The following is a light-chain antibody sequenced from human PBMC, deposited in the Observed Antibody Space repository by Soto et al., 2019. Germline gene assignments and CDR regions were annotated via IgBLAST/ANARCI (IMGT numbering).Light chain of an antibody. V-gene: IGLV2-14*03. CDR3: CSYAGSSVYV. CDR2: EVA. Sequence: QSALTQTASVSGSPGQSITMSCTGTSSDVGGYNFVSWYQQHPGKAPKLIVHEVANRLSGVSGRFSGSKSGNTAFLTISGLQAEDEADYYCCSYAGSSVYVFGTGTKLTVL. CDR1: SSDVGGYNF. J-gene: IGLJ1*01.